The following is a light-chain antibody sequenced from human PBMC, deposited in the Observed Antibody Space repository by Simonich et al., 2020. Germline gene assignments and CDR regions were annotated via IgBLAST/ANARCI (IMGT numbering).Light chain of an antibody. CDR3: QSADSSGTYPEV. V-gene: IGLV3-25*03. CDR2: KDS. CDR1: ALPKQY. J-gene: IGLJ3*02. Sequence: YELTQPPSVSVSPGQTARITCSGDALPKQYAYWYQQKPGQAPVLVIYKDSERPSGIPERFSGSSSGTTVTLTISGVQAEDEADYYCQSADSSGTYPEVFGGGTKLTVL.